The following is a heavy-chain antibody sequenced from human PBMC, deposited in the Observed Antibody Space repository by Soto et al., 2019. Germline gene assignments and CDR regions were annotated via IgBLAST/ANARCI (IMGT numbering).Heavy chain of an antibody. J-gene: IGHJ4*02. V-gene: IGHV1-18*01. CDR3: ARDWESIAASPVDYFDY. Sequence: ASVKVSCKASGYTFTSYGISWVRQAPGQGLEWMGWISAYNGNTNYAQKLQGRVTMTTDTSTSTAYMELRSLRSDDTAVYYCARDWESIAASPVDYFDYWGQGTLVTVSS. CDR2: ISAYNGNT. CDR1: GYTFTSYG. D-gene: IGHD6-13*01.